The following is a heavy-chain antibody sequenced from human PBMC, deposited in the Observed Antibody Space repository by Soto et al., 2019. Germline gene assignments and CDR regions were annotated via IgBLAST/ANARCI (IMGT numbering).Heavy chain of an antibody. CDR1: GFTFSDYY. CDR2: VTSGGTYT. CDR3: ARVVSYALIPTSYFDS. V-gene: IGHV3-11*06. J-gene: IGHJ4*02. D-gene: IGHD5-18*01. Sequence: QVQLVESGGGSVQSGGSLRLSCAGSGFTFSDYYMSWIRQAPGKGLEWVSYVTSGGTYTKYAGPVKGRFTVSRDNAKNSLILPMNSLRVEDTAVYYCARVVSYALIPTSYFDSWGPGTLVTVSS.